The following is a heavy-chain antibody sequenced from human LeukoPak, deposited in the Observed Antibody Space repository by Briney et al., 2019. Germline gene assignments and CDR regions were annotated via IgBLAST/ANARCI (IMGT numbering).Heavy chain of an antibody. D-gene: IGHD1-1*01. Sequence: ASVKVSCKASGYTLTGYYMHWVRQAPGQGLEWMGWINPNSGGTNYAQKFQGRVTMTRDTSISTAYMELSRLRSDDTAVYYCARVARLERRLGYGWFDPWGQGTLVTVSS. CDR2: INPNSGGT. V-gene: IGHV1-2*02. J-gene: IGHJ5*02. CDR1: GYTLTGYY. CDR3: ARVARLERRLGYGWFDP.